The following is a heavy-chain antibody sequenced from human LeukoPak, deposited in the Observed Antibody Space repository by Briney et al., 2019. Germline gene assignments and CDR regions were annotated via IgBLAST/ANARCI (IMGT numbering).Heavy chain of an antibody. CDR1: GFPVSSNC. CDR2: IYSGGST. V-gene: IGHV3-66*01. Sequence: GETLRLSCEASGFPVSSNCMSWGRPAQGKKLEWVSVIYSGGSTYYADSVKGRFTISRDNAKNSLYLQMNSLRAEDTAVYYCAELGITMIGGVWGKGTTVTISS. CDR3: AELGITMIGGV. J-gene: IGHJ6*04. D-gene: IGHD3-10*02.